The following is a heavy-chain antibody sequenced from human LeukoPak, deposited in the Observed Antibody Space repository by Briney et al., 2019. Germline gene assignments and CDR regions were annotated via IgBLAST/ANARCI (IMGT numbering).Heavy chain of an antibody. J-gene: IGHJ3*02. CDR1: GGTFSSYA. D-gene: IGHD3-10*01. V-gene: IGHV1-69*05. CDR3: ARGAGRFGFGDAFDI. Sequence: PVKVSCKASGGTFSSYAISWVRQAPGQGLEWMGRIIPIFGTANYAQKFQGRVTITTDESTSTAYMELSSLRSEDTAVYYCARGAGRFGFGDAFDIWGQGTMVTVSS. CDR2: IIPIFGTA.